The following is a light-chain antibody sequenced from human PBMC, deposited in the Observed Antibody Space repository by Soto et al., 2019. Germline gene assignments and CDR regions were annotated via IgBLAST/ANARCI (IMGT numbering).Light chain of an antibody. Sequence: DIQMTQSPSAMSASVGDRVTITCRASQAIYSYVAWFQQKPGKVPKRLIYAASTLQSGVSSRFSGSGSGTEFTLTISSLQPEDFATYYCLQHSTYPLTFGPGTKVDIK. CDR3: LQHSTYPLT. V-gene: IGKV1-17*03. J-gene: IGKJ3*01. CDR1: QAIYSY. CDR2: AAS.